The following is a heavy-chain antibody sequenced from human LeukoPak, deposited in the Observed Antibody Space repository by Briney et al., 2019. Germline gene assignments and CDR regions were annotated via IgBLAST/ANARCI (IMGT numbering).Heavy chain of an antibody. CDR1: GGSISSGSYY. CDR2: IYTSGST. V-gene: IGHV4-61*02. J-gene: IGHJ5*02. D-gene: IGHD2-21*01. CDR3: ARSEVVIAIGYNWFDP. Sequence: SETLSLTCTVSGGSISSGSYYWSWIRQPAGKGLEWIGRIYTSGSTNYNPSLKSRVTISVDTSKNQFSLKLGSVTAADTAVYYCARSEVVIAIGYNWFDPWGQGTLVTVSS.